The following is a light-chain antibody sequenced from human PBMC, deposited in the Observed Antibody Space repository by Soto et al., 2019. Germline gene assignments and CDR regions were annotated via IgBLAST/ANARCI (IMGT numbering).Light chain of an antibody. CDR1: PSISSW. J-gene: IGKJ2*01. CDR2: DAS. CDR3: QQYHRYSP. Sequence: DIQMTQSPSTLSASVGDRVTITCRASPSISSWLAWYQQKPGKAPKLLIYDASSLDSGVPSRFSGSGSGTEFTLTISSLQPDDFGTYYCQQYHRYSPFGQGTKVDIK. V-gene: IGKV1-5*01.